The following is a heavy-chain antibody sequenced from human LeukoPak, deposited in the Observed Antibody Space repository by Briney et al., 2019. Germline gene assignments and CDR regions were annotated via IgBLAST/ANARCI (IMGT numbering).Heavy chain of an antibody. D-gene: IGHD2-2*01. V-gene: IGHV4-61*02. CDR3: ARDRASTFFDY. CDR2: IYTSGST. CDR1: GGSISSGSNY. J-gene: IGHJ4*02. Sequence: SETLSLTCSVTGGSISSGSNYWSWIRQPAGKGLEWIGRIYTSGSTNYNPSLKSRVTISVDTSKNQFSLKLSSVTAADMAVYYCARDRASTFFDYWGQGTLVTVSS.